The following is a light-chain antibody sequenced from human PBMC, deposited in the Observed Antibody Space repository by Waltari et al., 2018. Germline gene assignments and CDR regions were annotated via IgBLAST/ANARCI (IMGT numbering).Light chain of an antibody. CDR2: AAS. CDR3: QHLNSYPLT. J-gene: IGKJ4*01. Sequence: IQLTQSPSSLSASVGVRVTITCRASQGISSYLAWYQQKRGKSPKLLIYAASTLQSGVPSMFSGSGSGTDFTLTSSSLQPEDFATYYCQHLNSYPLTFGGGTKVEIK. V-gene: IGKV1-9*01. CDR1: QGISSY.